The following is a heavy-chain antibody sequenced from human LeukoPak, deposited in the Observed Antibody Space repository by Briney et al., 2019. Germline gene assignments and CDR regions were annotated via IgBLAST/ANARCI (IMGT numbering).Heavy chain of an antibody. J-gene: IGHJ3*01. V-gene: IGHV4-39*07. D-gene: IGHD2-8*02. CDR2: IYYRGTT. CDR3: ARDRGVYMGGDNDFDV. CDR1: GGSITSRDFY. Sequence: SETLSLTCSVSGGSITSRDFYWGWIRQSPGKGLEWIGSIYYRGTTYYTPSLKSRVTMSVDTSKNQFSPSLTSVTAADTAVYYCARDRGVYMGGDNDFDVWGQGTMVSVSS.